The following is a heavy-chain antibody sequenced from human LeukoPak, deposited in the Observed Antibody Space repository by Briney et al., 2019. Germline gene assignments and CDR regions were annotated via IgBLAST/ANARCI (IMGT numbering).Heavy chain of an antibody. CDR3: ARGIPNWGSEVDYFDF. V-gene: IGHV4-59*12. Sequence: PSETLSLTCTVSGGSINSYYWSWIRLPPGKGLEWIGYIYYSGSTNYNPSLKSRVTISVDKSKNQFSLKLSSVTAADTAVYYCARGIPNWGSEVDYFDFWGQGTLVTVSS. CDR2: IYYSGST. J-gene: IGHJ4*02. CDR1: GGSINSYY. D-gene: IGHD7-27*01.